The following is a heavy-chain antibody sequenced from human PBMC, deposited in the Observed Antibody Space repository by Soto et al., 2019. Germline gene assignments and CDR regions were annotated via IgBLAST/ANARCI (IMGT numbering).Heavy chain of an antibody. CDR2: ITHSGST. CDR3: ARGRQDIIVEPAPSWFDP. V-gene: IGHV4-34*01. D-gene: IGHD2-2*01. Sequence: QVQLQQWGAGLLKPSETLSLTCAVYGGSFSGYYWTWIRQPPGKGLEWIAEITHSGSTNYNPSLKSRLTISVDTSKNQFSLRMTSATAADKALYYCARGRQDIIVEPAPSWFDPWGQGTLVTVSS. CDR1: GGSFSGYY. J-gene: IGHJ5*02.